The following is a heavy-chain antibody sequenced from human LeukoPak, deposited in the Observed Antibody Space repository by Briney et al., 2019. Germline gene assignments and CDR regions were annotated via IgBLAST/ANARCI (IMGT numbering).Heavy chain of an antibody. V-gene: IGHV4-59*01. CDR2: IYYSGST. CDR1: GGSISSYY. D-gene: IGHD5-18*01. Sequence: SETLSLTCTVSGGSISSYYWSWIRQPPGKGLEWIGYIYYSGSTNYHPSLKSRVTISVDTSKNQFSLKLSSVTAADTAVYYCARGNSGYSYPHGFDPWGQGTLVTVSS. J-gene: IGHJ5*02. CDR3: ARGNSGYSYPHGFDP.